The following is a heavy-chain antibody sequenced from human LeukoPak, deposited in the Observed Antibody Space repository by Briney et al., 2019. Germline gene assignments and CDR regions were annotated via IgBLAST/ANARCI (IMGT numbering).Heavy chain of an antibody. CDR2: MNPNSGNT. CDR3: ARDLEMATITEYYYYGMDV. D-gene: IGHD5-24*01. CDR1: GYTFTSYD. Sequence: ASVKVSCKASGYTFTSYDINWVRQATGRGLEWMGWMNPNSGNTGYAQKFQGRVTMTRNTSISTAYMELSSLRSEDTAVYYCARDLEMATITEYYYYGMDVWGQGTTVTVSS. J-gene: IGHJ6*02. V-gene: IGHV1-8*01.